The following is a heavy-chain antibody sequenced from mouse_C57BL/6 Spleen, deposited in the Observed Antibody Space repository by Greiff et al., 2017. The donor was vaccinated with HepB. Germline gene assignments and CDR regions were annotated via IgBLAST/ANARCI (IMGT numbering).Heavy chain of an antibody. CDR2: IDPETGGT. CDR1: GYTFTDYE. V-gene: IGHV1-15*01. CDR3: TRDWDVYFDY. D-gene: IGHD4-1*01. Sequence: QVQLQQSGAELVRPGASVTLSCKASGYTFTDYEMHWVKQTPVHGLEWIGAIDPETGGTAYNQKFKGKAILTADKSSSTAYMELRSLTSEDSAVYYCTRDWDVYFDYWGQGTTLTVSS. J-gene: IGHJ2*01.